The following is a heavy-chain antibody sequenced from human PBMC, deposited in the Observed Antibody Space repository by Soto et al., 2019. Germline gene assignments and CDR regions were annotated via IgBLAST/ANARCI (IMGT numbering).Heavy chain of an antibody. CDR3: ARVVKIFGVVIPYRYYYYMDV. Sequence: PSETLSLTCAVYGGSFSGYYWIWIRQPPGKGLEYIGEITHSVSTDYNPSLRSRVTISVDTSKNQFSLRLSSVTAADTAVYYCARVVKIFGVVIPYRYYYYMDVWGKGTTVTVSS. CDR1: GGSFSGYY. J-gene: IGHJ6*03. CDR2: ITHSVST. V-gene: IGHV4-34*01. D-gene: IGHD3-3*01.